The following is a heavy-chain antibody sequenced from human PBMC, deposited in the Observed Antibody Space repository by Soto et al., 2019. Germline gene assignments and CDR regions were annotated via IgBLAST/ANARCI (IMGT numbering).Heavy chain of an antibody. V-gene: IGHV1-3*01. Sequence: GASVKVSCKASGYTFTSYAMHWVRQAPGQRLEWMGWINAGNGNTKYSQKFQGRVTVTRDTSASTAYMELSSLRSEDTAVYYCARGGGIPWRAARSATNWFDPWGQGTLVTVSS. CDR1: GYTFTSYA. CDR3: ARGGGIPWRAARSATNWFDP. D-gene: IGHD3-10*01. J-gene: IGHJ5*02. CDR2: INAGNGNT.